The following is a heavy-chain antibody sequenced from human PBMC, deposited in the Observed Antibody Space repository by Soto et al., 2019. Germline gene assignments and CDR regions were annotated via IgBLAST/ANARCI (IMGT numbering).Heavy chain of an antibody. J-gene: IGHJ5*02. Sequence: GASVKVSCKASGYTFTSYYMHWVRQAPGQGLEWMGIINPSGGSTSYAQKFQGRVTMTRDTSTSTVYMELSSLRSEDTAVYYCARDSHITMVRGNWFDPWGQGTLVTVSS. V-gene: IGHV1-46*03. CDR3: ARDSHITMVRGNWFDP. D-gene: IGHD3-10*01. CDR1: GYTFTSYY. CDR2: INPSGGST.